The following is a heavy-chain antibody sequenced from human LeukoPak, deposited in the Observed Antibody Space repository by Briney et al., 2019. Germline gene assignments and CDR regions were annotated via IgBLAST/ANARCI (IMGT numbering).Heavy chain of an antibody. J-gene: IGHJ4*02. V-gene: IGHV3-64*01. D-gene: IGHD1-14*01. CDR3: ARASVTTTWHHLGY. Sequence: GGSLSLSCAASGFSFSTYVMHWVRQGPGKGLEYVSSISSNGVNTYYANSVKGRFTISRDNAKNTLHLQMGSLRVEDMAAYYCARASVTTTWHHLGYWGQGALVTVSS. CDR1: GFSFSTYV. CDR2: ISSNGVNT.